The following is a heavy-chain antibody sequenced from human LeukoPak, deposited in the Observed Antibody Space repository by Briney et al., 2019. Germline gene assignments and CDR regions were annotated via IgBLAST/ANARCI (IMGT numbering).Heavy chain of an antibody. J-gene: IGHJ5*02. V-gene: IGHV3-23*01. Sequence: GGSLRLSCAASGFTFSSYAMTWVRQGPGKGLEWVSAISGNGGSTYYADSVKGRFTISRDNSKNTLYLQMNSLRAEDTAVYYRAKGGPVGFDPWGQGTLVTVSS. CDR3: AKGGPVGFDP. CDR2: ISGNGGST. D-gene: IGHD3-10*01. CDR1: GFTFSSYA.